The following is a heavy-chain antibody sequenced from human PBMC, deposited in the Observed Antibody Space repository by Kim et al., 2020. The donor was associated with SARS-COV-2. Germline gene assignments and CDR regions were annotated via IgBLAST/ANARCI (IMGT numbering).Heavy chain of an antibody. CDR2: GTQ. V-gene: IGHV3-23*01. J-gene: IGHJ4*02. Sequence: GTQYYADTVKGRFTISRDNSKNTLYLQMNRLRAEDTAVYYCAKGYYFDYWGQGTLVTVSS. CDR3: AKGYYFDY.